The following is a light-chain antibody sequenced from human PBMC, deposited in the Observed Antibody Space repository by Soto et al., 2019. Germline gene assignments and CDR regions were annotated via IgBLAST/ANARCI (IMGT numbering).Light chain of an antibody. V-gene: IGKV1-39*01. CDR2: AAS. CDR3: QQSYIRT. Sequence: DIHLTQCPSSLSASVGDRVSISFRASQSISNYLNWYQQKPGKAPKVLIFAASRLQSGVPSRFSGSGSGTDFTLTISSLQPEDFATYYCQQSYIRTFGQGTKVDIK. CDR1: QSISNY. J-gene: IGKJ1*01.